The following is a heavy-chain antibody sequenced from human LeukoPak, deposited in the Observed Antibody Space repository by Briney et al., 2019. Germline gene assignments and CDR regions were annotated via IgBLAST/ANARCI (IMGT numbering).Heavy chain of an antibody. CDR3: ASSSGVTLFDY. D-gene: IGHD3-22*01. CDR2: IYYSGST. CDR1: GSSISNYY. J-gene: IGHJ4*02. Sequence: SETLSLTCTVSGSSISNYYWGWISQAPGKGLEWIGYIYYSGSTYYNPSLKSRVTISVDTSKNQFSLKLSSVTAADTAVYYCASSSGVTLFDYWGQGTLVTVSS. V-gene: IGHV4-59*12.